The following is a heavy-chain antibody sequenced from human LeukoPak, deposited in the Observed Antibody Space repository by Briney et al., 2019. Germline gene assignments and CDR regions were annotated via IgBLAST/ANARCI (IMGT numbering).Heavy chain of an antibody. CDR3: ARALKTTVTSALDY. CDR1: GFTFSSYS. CDR2: ISSSSSTI. V-gene: IGHV3-48*04. Sequence: GGSLRLSCAASGFTFSSYSMNWVRQAPGKGLEWVSYISSSSSTIYYADSVKGRFTISRDNAKNSLYLQMNSLRAEDTAVYYCARALKTTVTSALDYWGQGTLVTVSS. J-gene: IGHJ4*02. D-gene: IGHD4-17*01.